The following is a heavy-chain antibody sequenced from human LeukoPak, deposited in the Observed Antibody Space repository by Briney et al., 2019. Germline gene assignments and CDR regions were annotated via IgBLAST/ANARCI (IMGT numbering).Heavy chain of an antibody. CDR3: ARAREPGSYSSSSDY. D-gene: IGHD6-6*01. Sequence: SSVKVSCKASGGTFSSYAINWVRQAPGQGLEWMGRIIPIFGTANYAQKFQGRVTITTDESTSTAYMELSSLRSEDTAVYYCARAREPGSYSSSSDYWGQGTLVTVSS. V-gene: IGHV1-69*05. J-gene: IGHJ4*02. CDR1: GGTFSSYA. CDR2: IIPIFGTA.